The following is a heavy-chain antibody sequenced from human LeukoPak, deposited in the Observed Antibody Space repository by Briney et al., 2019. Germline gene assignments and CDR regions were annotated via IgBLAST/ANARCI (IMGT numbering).Heavy chain of an antibody. D-gene: IGHD3-22*01. V-gene: IGHV4-34*01. CDR3: ARHPYDSSGYSD. CDR2: INHSGST. Sequence: PSETLSLTCAVYGGSFSGYYWSWIRQPPGKGLEWTGEINHSGSTNYNPSLKSRVTISVDTSKNQFSLKLSSVTAADTAVYYCARHPYDSSGYSDWGQGTLVTVSS. CDR1: GGSFSGYY. J-gene: IGHJ4*02.